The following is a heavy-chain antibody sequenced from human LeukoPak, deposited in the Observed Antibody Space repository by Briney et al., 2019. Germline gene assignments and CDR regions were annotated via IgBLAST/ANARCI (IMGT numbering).Heavy chain of an antibody. V-gene: IGHV1-24*01. D-gene: IGHD3-3*01. CDR2: FDPEDGET. CDR1: GGTFSSYA. J-gene: IGHJ4*02. Sequence: ASVKVSCKASGGTFSSYAISWVRQAPGKGLEWMGGFDPEDGETIYAQKFQGRVTMTEDTSTDTAYMELSSLRSEDTAVYYCATGVRYDFWSGYYTVSYWGQGTLVTVSS. CDR3: ATGVRYDFWSGYYTVSY.